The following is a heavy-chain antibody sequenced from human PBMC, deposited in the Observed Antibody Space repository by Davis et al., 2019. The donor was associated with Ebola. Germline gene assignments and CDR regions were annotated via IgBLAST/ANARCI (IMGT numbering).Heavy chain of an antibody. CDR3: ARDRGMIAAAGHFDY. J-gene: IGHJ4*02. CDR1: GYTFTSYG. D-gene: IGHD6-13*01. Sequence: ASVKVSCKASGYTFTSYGISWVRQAPGQGLEWMGWISAYNGNTNYAQKLQGRVTMTTVTSTSTAYMELRSLRSDDTAVYYCARDRGMIAAAGHFDYWGQGTLVTVSS. CDR2: ISAYNGNT. V-gene: IGHV1-18*01.